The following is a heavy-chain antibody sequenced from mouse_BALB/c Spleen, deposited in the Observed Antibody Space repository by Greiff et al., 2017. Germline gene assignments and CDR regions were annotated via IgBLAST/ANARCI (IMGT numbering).Heavy chain of an antibody. CDR1: GYSITSDYA. Sequence: DVKLVESGPGLVKPSQSLSLTCTVTGYSITSDYAWNWIRQFPGNKLEWMGYISYSGSTSYNPSLKSRISITRDTSKNQFFLQLNSVTTEDTATYYCARRGLQFAYWGQGTLVTVSA. CDR2: ISYSGST. J-gene: IGHJ3*01. CDR3: ARRGLQFAY. V-gene: IGHV3-2*02.